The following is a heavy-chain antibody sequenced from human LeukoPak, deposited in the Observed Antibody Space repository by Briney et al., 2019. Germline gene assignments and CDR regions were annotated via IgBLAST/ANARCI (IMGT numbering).Heavy chain of an antibody. J-gene: IGHJ4*02. V-gene: IGHV3-33*01. CDR3: ARGSGLVVRGDYFDY. Sequence: GRSLRLSCAASGFTFSRYGMHWVRQAPGKGLEWVAIIWYDGSEEYYGDFVKGRVTISRDNSKNMVYLQMNSLRGEDTAVYYCARGSGLVVRGDYFDYWGQGTLVTVSS. D-gene: IGHD3-10*01. CDR1: GFTFSRYG. CDR2: IWYDGSEE.